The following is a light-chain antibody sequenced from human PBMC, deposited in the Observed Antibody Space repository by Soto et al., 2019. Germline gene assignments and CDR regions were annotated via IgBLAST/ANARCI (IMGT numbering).Light chain of an antibody. CDR1: QSISVW. Sequence: DIQITQSPSTLSASIGYRVTITFRASQSISVWLAWYQQKAGKAPNLLIYKASRLESGVPSRFSGSGSETEFTLTISGLQPGDSATYYCQQYDSYSPTFGQGTKVDI. CDR2: KAS. CDR3: QQYDSYSPT. J-gene: IGKJ1*01. V-gene: IGKV1-5*03.